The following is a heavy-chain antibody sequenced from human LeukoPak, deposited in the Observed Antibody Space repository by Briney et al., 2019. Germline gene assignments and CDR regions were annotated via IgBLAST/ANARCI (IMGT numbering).Heavy chain of an antibody. V-gene: IGHV4-34*01. J-gene: IGHJ5*02. Sequence: SETLPLTCAVYGGSFSGYYWSWIRQPPGKGLEWIGEINHSGSTNYNPSLKSRVTISVDTSKNQFSLKLSSVTAADTAVYYCARGRYCSSTSCKYNWFDPWGQGTLVTVSS. CDR1: GGSFSGYY. CDR3: ARGRYCSSTSCKYNWFDP. D-gene: IGHD2-2*01. CDR2: INHSGST.